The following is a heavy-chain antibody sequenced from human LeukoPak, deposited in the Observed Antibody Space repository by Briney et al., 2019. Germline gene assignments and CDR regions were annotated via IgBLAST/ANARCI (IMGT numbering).Heavy chain of an antibody. CDR2: MNHSGST. J-gene: IGHJ4*02. D-gene: IGHD6-19*01. CDR1: GGSFSGYY. Sequence: SETLSLTRAVYGGSFSGYYWSWIRQPPGKGLEWIGEMNHSGSTNYNPSLKSRVTISVDTSKNQFSLKLSSVTAADTAVYYCARNVAVLPERWGQGTLVTVSS. V-gene: IGHV4-34*01. CDR3: ARNVAVLPER.